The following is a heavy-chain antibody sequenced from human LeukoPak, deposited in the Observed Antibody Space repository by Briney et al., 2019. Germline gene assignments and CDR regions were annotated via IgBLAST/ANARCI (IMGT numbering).Heavy chain of an antibody. CDR1: GFTFSSYG. J-gene: IGHJ4*02. CDR3: AIEGGYYGSGLVLF. Sequence: PGGSLRLSCAASGFTFSSYGMHWVRQAPGKGLEWVSGINWNGGSTGYADSVKGRFTISRDNAKNSLYLQMNSLRAEDTALYYCAIEGGYYGSGLVLFWGQGTLVTVSS. D-gene: IGHD3-10*01. CDR2: INWNGGST. V-gene: IGHV3-20*04.